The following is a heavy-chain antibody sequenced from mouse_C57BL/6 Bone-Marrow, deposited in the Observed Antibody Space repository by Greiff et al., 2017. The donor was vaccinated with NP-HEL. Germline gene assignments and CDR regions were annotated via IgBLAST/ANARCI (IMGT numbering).Heavy chain of an antibody. V-gene: IGHV1-81*01. Sequence: QVQLKQSGAELARPGASVKLSCKASGYTFTSYGISWVKQRTGQGLEWIGEIYPRSGNTYYNEKFKGKATLTADKSSSTAYMELRSLTSEDSAVYFCARGHYYGSSTYAMDYWGQGTSVTVSS. D-gene: IGHD1-1*01. J-gene: IGHJ4*01. CDR3: ARGHYYGSSTYAMDY. CDR1: GYTFTSYG. CDR2: IYPRSGNT.